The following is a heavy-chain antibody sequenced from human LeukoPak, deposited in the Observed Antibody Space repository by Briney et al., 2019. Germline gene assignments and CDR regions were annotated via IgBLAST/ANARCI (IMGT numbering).Heavy chain of an antibody. D-gene: IGHD2-21*02. CDR3: ARLGTATLDY. V-gene: IGHV4-39*01. CDR2: IYYSGNT. J-gene: IGHJ4*02. CDR1: GGSISSSSYY. Sequence: SETLSLTCTVSGGSISSSSYYWAWIRQPPGKGLEWIGNIYYSGNTYYNPSLKSLVTISVVTSKNQFSLKLTSVTAADTAVYYCARLGTATLDYWGQGALVTVSS.